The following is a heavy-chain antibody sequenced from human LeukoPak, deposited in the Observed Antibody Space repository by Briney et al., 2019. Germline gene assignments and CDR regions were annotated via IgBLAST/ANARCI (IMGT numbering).Heavy chain of an antibody. CDR1: GYTFTIYG. J-gene: IGHJ4*02. Sequence: ASVTVSCKASGYTFTIYGISWVRQAPGQGLEWMGWISAYNGNTNYAQKLQGRVTMTTDTSTSTAYMELRSLRSDDTAVYYCARVGRDSSGYYATSYFDYWGQGTLVTVSS. CDR2: ISAYNGNT. D-gene: IGHD3-22*01. CDR3: ARVGRDSSGYYATSYFDY. V-gene: IGHV1-18*01.